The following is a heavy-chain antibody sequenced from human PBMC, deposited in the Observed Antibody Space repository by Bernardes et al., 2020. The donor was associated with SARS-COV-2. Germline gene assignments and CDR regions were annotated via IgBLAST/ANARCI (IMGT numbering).Heavy chain of an antibody. Sequence: SETLSLTCAVYGGSFSGYYWSWIRQPPGKGLEWIGEINHSGSTNYNPSLKSRVTISVDTSKNQFSLKLSSVTAADTAVYYCARSHTLNHRRDFDYWGQGTLVTVSS. V-gene: IGHV4-34*01. CDR1: GGSFSGYY. CDR3: ARSHTLNHRRDFDY. J-gene: IGHJ4*02. CDR2: INHSGST.